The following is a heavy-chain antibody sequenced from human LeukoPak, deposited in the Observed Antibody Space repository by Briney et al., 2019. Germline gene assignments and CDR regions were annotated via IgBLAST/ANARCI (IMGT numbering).Heavy chain of an antibody. Sequence: GGSLRLSCAASGFTFSNYAMSWVRQAPGKGLEGVSSIDKNDATTNYADSVRGRFTISRDNSKNTLHLQMSSLRAEDTAVYYCAKSNGQLLEQWYYDYWGQGTLVTVSS. CDR1: GFTFSNYA. D-gene: IGHD1/OR15-1a*01. J-gene: IGHJ4*02. CDR3: AKSNGQLLEQWYYDY. CDR2: IDKNDATT. V-gene: IGHV3-23*01.